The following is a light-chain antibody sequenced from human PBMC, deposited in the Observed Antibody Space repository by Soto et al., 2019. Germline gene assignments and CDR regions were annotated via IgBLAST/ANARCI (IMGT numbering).Light chain of an antibody. CDR3: QRFGTSPPWT. V-gene: IGKV3-20*01. CDR1: QSLSSSY. J-gene: IGKJ1*01. Sequence: ELVLTQSPGTLSLSPGERATLSCRASQSLSSSYLAWYQQKPGQAPRLLIYGTSIRATGIPDRFSGSGSGTDFTLTITRLEPEDFAVYYCQRFGTSPPWTFGQGTKVEFK. CDR2: GTS.